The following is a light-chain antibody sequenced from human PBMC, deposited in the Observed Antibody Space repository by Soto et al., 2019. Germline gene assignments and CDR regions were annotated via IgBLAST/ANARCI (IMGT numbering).Light chain of an antibody. CDR2: GAS. J-gene: IGKJ4*01. Sequence: EIVLTQSPGTLSLSPGERATLSCRASQSVTSSCLAWYQQKPGQAPRLLIYGASIRANGIPDRFSGSGSGTDFTLTIRGLEPEDSAVYYCQQYVNSPSLTFGGGTNVEIK. V-gene: IGKV3-20*01. CDR1: QSVTSSC. CDR3: QQYVNSPSLT.